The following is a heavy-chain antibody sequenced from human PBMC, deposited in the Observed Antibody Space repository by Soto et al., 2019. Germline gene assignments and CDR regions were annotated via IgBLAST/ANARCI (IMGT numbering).Heavy chain of an antibody. D-gene: IGHD4-17*01. CDR1: GGSISSYY. J-gene: IGHJ4*02. Sequence: PSETLSLTCTVSGGSISSYYWSWIRQPPGKGLEWIGYIYYSGSTNYNPSLKSRVTISVDTSKNQFSLKLSSVTAADTAVYYCARGEGDYGDYRSLNFDYWGQGTLVTVSS. CDR2: IYYSGST. CDR3: ARGEGDYGDYRSLNFDY. V-gene: IGHV4-59*12.